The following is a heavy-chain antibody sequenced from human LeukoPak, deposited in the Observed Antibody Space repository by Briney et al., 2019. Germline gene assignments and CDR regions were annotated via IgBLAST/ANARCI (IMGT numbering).Heavy chain of an antibody. Sequence: VSVKVSCKASGYTFTDYYMHWVRQAPGQGLEWMGWINPNSGGTNYAQKFQDRVTMTRDTSISTAYMELSRLRSGDTAVYYCTVRERDYWGQGTLVTVSS. D-gene: IGHD3-10*01. CDR1: GYTFTDYY. V-gene: IGHV1-2*02. CDR2: INPNSGGT. CDR3: TVRERDY. J-gene: IGHJ4*02.